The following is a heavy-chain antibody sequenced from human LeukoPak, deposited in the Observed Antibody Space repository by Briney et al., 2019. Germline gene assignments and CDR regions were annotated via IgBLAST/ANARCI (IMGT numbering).Heavy chain of an antibody. D-gene: IGHD2-15*01. Sequence: GGPLTLSCAASGFLFYTHRKLGAPHAPGKARVGVADIWYDGGKKYYADSVKGRYTISRDNSKNTLYLQMNSLRAEDTAVYYCARGYWSGTACDRDYWGQGTVVSVSS. CDR2: IWYDGGKK. V-gene: IGHV3-33*01. J-gene: IGHJ4*02. CDR3: ARGYWSGTACDRDY. CDR1: GFLFYTHR.